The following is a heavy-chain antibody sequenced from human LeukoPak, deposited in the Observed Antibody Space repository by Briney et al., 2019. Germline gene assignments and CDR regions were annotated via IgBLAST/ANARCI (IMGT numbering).Heavy chain of an antibody. V-gene: IGHV4-61*08. CDR2: INHSGST. CDR1: GGSVSSDGCF. CDR3: ARFYYGSGSYPRPFDP. D-gene: IGHD3-10*01. Sequence: SETLSLTCIVSGGSVSSDGCFWSWIRQPPGKGLEWIGEINHSGSTNYNPSLKSRVTISVDTSKNQFSLKLSSVTAADTAVYYCARFYYGSGSYPRPFDPWGQGTLVTVSS. J-gene: IGHJ5*02.